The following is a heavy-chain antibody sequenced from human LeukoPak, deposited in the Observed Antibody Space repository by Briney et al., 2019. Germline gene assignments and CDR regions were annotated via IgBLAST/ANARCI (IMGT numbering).Heavy chain of an antibody. D-gene: IGHD6-19*01. CDR1: GFTFSSYW. Sequence: GGSLRLSCTASGFTFSSYWMSWVRQAPGKGLEWVAVISYDGSNKYYADSVKGRFTISRDNSKNTLYLQMNSLRAEDTAVYYCAKDESSGWYFYYYGMDVWGQGTTVTVSS. J-gene: IGHJ6*02. CDR2: ISYDGSNK. CDR3: AKDESSGWYFYYYGMDV. V-gene: IGHV3-30*18.